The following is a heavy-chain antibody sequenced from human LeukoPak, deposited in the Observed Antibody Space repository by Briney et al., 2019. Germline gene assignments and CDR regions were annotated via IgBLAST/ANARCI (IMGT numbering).Heavy chain of an antibody. CDR3: ARVGIAAALDY. CDR2: MSYDGSNK. D-gene: IGHD6-13*01. CDR1: GFTFSTYT. V-gene: IGHV3-30*04. J-gene: IGHJ4*02. Sequence: GGSLRLSCVPSGFTFSTYTMHWVRQAPGKGLEWVAVMSYDGSNKYYADSVKGRFTISRDNSKNTLYLQMNSLRSGDTAVYYCARVGIAAALDYWGQGTLVTVSS.